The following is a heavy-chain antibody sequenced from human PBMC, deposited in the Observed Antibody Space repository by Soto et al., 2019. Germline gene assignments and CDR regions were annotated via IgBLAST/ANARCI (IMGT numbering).Heavy chain of an antibody. CDR3: ARGRSSSWYWFDP. V-gene: IGHV1-3*01. D-gene: IGHD6-13*01. Sequence: ASVKVSCKASGYTFTSYAMYWVRQAPGQRLEWMGWINAGNGNTKYSQKFQGRVTITRDTSASTAYMELSSLRSEDTAVYYCARGRSSSWYWFDPWGQGTLVTV. CDR1: GYTFTSYA. CDR2: INAGNGNT. J-gene: IGHJ5*02.